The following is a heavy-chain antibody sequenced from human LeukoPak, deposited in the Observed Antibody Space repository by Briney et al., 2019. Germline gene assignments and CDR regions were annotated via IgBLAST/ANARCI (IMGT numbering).Heavy chain of an antibody. Sequence: SETLSLTCAVSGGSISSGGYSWSWIRQPPGKGLEWIGYIYHSGSTYYNPSLKSRVTISVDRSKNQFSLKLSSVTAADTAVYYCAARSGGDPNWFDPWGQGALVTVSS. V-gene: IGHV4-30-2*01. J-gene: IGHJ5*02. CDR1: GGSISSGGYS. CDR2: IYHSGST. CDR3: AARSGGDPNWFDP. D-gene: IGHD2-15*01.